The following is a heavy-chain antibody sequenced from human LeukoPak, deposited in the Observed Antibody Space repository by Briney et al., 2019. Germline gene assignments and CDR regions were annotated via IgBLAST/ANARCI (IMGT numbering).Heavy chain of an antibody. J-gene: IGHJ6*03. V-gene: IGHV4-59*01. Sequence: SETLSLTCTVSGGSISSYYWSWIRQPPGKGLEWIGYIYYSGSTNYNPSLKNRVTISVDTSKNQFSLKLSSVTAADTAVYYCARDRSGLYMDVWGKGTTVTVSS. CDR3: ARDRSGLYMDV. CDR1: GGSISSYY. CDR2: IYYSGST.